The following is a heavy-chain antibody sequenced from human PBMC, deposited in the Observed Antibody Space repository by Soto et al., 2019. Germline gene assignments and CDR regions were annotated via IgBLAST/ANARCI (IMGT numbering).Heavy chain of an antibody. Sequence: QVQLQESGPGLVKPSETLSLTCTVSGSSISNGGYYWSSIHQHPGKGLEWIGYIYYSGSTYYNPSLKSRVTISVDTSKNQFSLKLSSVTAADTAVYYCARAEPQLWFDYWGQGTLVTVSS. V-gene: IGHV4-31*03. CDR3: ARAEPQLWFDY. D-gene: IGHD5-18*01. CDR1: GSSISNGGYY. CDR2: IYYSGST. J-gene: IGHJ4*02.